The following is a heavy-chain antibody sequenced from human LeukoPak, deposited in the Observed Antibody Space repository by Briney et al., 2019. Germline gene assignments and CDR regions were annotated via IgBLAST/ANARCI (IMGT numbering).Heavy chain of an antibody. CDR1: GFTFSSYE. J-gene: IGHJ4*02. CDR3: ARGGDLGHDY. D-gene: IGHD3-3*01. Sequence: QPGGSLRLSCAASGFTFSSYEMNWVRQAPGKGLEWVSYISSSGSTIYYADSVKGRFTISRDNAKNSLYLRMNSLRAEDTAVYYCARGGDLGHDYWGQGTLVTVSS. V-gene: IGHV3-48*03. CDR2: ISSSGSTI.